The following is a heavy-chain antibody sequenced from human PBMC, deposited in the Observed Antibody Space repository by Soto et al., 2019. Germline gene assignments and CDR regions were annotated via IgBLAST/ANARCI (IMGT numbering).Heavy chain of an antibody. Sequence: PSETLSLTCTVSGGSISNFYWSWIRQPPGTGLEWIGYIYYSGSINYNPSLKRRVTMSVATSKNQFSLKRSSVTAADTAVYYCAGTVMTTGVFDSWGQGPLATSPQ. V-gene: IGHV4-59*01. CDR1: GGSISNFY. J-gene: IGHJ4*02. D-gene: IGHD4-4*01. CDR3: AGTVMTTGVFDS. CDR2: IYYSGSI.